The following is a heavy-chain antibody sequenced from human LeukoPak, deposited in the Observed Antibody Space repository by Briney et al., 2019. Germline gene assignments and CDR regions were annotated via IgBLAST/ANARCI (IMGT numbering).Heavy chain of an antibody. CDR2: ISYDGSNK. CDR3: AREEIAAAGTDYYYGMDV. D-gene: IGHD6-13*01. J-gene: IGHJ6*02. CDR1: GFTFSSYA. V-gene: IGHV3-30-3*01. Sequence: PGGSLRLSCAASGFTFSSYAMHWVRQAPGKGLEWVAVISYDGSNKYYADSVKGRFTISRDNSKNTLYLQMNSLRAEDTAVYYCAREEIAAAGTDYYYGMDVWGQGTTVTVSS.